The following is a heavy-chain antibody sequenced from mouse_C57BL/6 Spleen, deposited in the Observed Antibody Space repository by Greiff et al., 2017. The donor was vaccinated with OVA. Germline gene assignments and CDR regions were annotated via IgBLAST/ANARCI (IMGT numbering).Heavy chain of an antibody. Sequence: QVQLQQPGAELVKPGASVKLSCKASGYTFTSYWMQWVKQRPGQGLEWIGEIDPSDSYTNYNQKFKGKATLTVDTSSSTAYMQLSSLTSEDSAIYYCARSELRSYYFDYWGQGTTLTVSS. CDR3: ARSELRSYYFDY. CDR2: IDPSDSYT. CDR1: GYTFTSYW. V-gene: IGHV1-50*01. J-gene: IGHJ2*01. D-gene: IGHD1-1*01.